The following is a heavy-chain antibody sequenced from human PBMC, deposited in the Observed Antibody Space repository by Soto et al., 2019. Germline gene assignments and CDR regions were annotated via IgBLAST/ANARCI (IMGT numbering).Heavy chain of an antibody. CDR1: GGSISSGGYY. CDR3: AREPLT. D-gene: IGHD7-27*01. V-gene: IGHV4-31*03. CDR2: IYYSGST. Sequence: QVQLQESGPGLVKPSQTLSLTCTVSGGSISSGGYYWNWIRQHPGTGLEWIGYIYYSGSTSYNPSPXSXXTIAADTSRDQFSLKLSSVTAAEPAVYYCAREPLTGGQGTLVTVSS. J-gene: IGHJ4*02.